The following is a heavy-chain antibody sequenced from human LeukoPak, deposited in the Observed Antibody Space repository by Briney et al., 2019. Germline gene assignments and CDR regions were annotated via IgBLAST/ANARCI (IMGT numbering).Heavy chain of an antibody. J-gene: IGHJ6*02. CDR2: IRSKGYGGAT. CDR3: TRGPTGRWLYYGMDV. V-gene: IGHV3-49*04. D-gene: IGHD5-24*01. CDR1: GFTFGDHA. Sequence: GRSLRLSCITSGFTFGDHAMSWGRQAPGQGLDWVGFIRSKGYGGATEYAASVKGRFTISRDDSKSIAYLQMNSLKSEDTAVYYCTRGPTGRWLYYGMDVWGQGTTVIVSS.